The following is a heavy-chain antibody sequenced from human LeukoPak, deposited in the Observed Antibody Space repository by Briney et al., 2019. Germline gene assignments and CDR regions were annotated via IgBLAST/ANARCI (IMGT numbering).Heavy chain of an antibody. CDR2: INPNSGGT. D-gene: IGHD6-6*01. Sequence: ASVKVSCKASGYTFTGYYMHWVRQAPGQGLEWMGWINPNSGGTNYAQKFQGRVTMTRDTSISTAYMELSRLRSDDTAVYYCARGGSSSSPYYYYYMDVWGKGTTATVSS. CDR3: ARGGSSSSPYYYYYMDV. J-gene: IGHJ6*03. V-gene: IGHV1-2*02. CDR1: GYTFTGYY.